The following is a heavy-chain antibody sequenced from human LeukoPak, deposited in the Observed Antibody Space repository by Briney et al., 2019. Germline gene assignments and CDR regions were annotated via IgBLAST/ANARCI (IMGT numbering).Heavy chain of an antibody. J-gene: IGHJ4*02. V-gene: IGHV4-30-2*01. Sequence: PSQTLSLTCAVSGGSIISGGYSWSWIRQPPGKGLEWIWYIYHSGSTYYNPSLKSRVTISVDRSKNQFSLKLSSVTAADTAVYYCASSAAMADGFDYWGQGTLVTVSS. CDR3: ASSAAMADGFDY. CDR2: IYHSGST. D-gene: IGHD5-18*01. CDR1: GGSIISGGYS.